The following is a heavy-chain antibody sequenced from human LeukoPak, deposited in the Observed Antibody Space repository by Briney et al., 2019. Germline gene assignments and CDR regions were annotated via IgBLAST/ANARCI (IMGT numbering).Heavy chain of an antibody. J-gene: IGHJ6*03. D-gene: IGHD1-26*01. CDR1: GFTFITYG. CDR3: VRAEVGTTLKYYYYYMDV. CDR2: ISSSSSYI. Sequence: GGSLRLSCVASGFTFITYGMTWVRQAPGKGLEWVSSISSSSSYIYYADSVKGRCTISRDNGKNSMYLQMHSLRAEDTAVYYCVRAEVGTTLKYYYYYMDVWGKGTTVTVSS. V-gene: IGHV3-21*06.